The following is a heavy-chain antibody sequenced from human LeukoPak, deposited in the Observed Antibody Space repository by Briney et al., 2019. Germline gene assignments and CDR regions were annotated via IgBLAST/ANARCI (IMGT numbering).Heavy chain of an antibody. CDR1: GGTFSSYA. CDR2: ISAYNGNT. V-gene: IGHV1-18*01. Sequence: ASVKVSCKASGGTFSSYAISWVRQAPGQGLEWMGWISAYNGNTNYAQKLQGRVTMTTDTSTSTAYMELRSLRSDDTAVYYCARELVPPYEYYDFWSGYYPDYWGQGTLVTVSS. D-gene: IGHD3-3*01. CDR3: ARELVPPYEYYDFWSGYYPDY. J-gene: IGHJ4*02.